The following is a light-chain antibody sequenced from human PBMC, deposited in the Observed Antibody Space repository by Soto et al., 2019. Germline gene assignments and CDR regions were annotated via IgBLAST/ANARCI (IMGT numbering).Light chain of an antibody. Sequence: DVVMTQSPLSLSVTLGQPASISCRSSQSLVYSDGNTFLNWFQLRPGQSPRRLIDMVSNRGSGGTDRLSVSGCGTDFTLKISRVEADAAGVSYCMQGIDCTSSFGQGTRLEIK. CDR1: QSLVYSDGNTF. V-gene: IGKV2-30*01. J-gene: IGKJ5*01. CDR3: MQGIDCTSS. CDR2: MVS.